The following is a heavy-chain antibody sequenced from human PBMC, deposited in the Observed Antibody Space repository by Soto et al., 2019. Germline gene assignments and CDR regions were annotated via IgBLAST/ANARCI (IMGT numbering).Heavy chain of an antibody. V-gene: IGHV3-23*01. CDR2: ISANGRNA. CDR3: AKDLSSLGWLALGAPFDS. CDR1: GLTFSNYA. D-gene: IGHD3-22*01. Sequence: LGLSCAASGLTFSNYAMNWIRQSPWKVLEWLSSISANGRNAYYADSVKGRFTISRDRSKNTLYLQLDSLRVEDTAIYFCAKDLSSLGWLALGAPFDSWGQGTLVTVSS. J-gene: IGHJ4*02.